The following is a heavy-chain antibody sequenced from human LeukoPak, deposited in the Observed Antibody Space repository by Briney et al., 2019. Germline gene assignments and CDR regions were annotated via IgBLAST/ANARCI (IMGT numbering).Heavy chain of an antibody. V-gene: IGHV1-2*02. CDR2: INPNSGGT. CDR3: ARVPHSVEGSMKAVFIHYFDY. D-gene: IGHD3-22*01. Sequence: ASVKVSCKASGYTFTGYYMHWVRQAPGQGLEWMGWINPNSGGTNYAQKFQGRVTMTRDTSISTAYMELSRLRSDDTAVYYCARVPHSVEGSMKAVFIHYFDYWGQGSLVTVSS. CDR1: GYTFTGYY. J-gene: IGHJ4*02.